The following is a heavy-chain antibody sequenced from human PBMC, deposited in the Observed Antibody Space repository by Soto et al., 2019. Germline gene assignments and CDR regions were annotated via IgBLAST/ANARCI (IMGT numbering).Heavy chain of an antibody. CDR1: GGSISSYY. Sequence: QVQLQESDPGLVKPSETLSLTCTVSGGSISSYYWSWIRQPAGKGLEWIGRIYTSGSTNYNPSLKSRVTMSVDTSKNQFSLKLSSVTAADTAVYYCARLTGHDYSNYVVGNWFDPWGQGTLVTVSS. V-gene: IGHV4-4*07. CDR3: ARLTGHDYSNYVVGNWFDP. D-gene: IGHD4-4*01. CDR2: IYTSGST. J-gene: IGHJ5*02.